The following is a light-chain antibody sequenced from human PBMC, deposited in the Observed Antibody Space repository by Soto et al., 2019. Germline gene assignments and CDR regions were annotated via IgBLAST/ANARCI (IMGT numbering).Light chain of an antibody. J-gene: IGLJ1*01. CDR2: DVS. Sequence: QSVLTQPRSVSGSPGQSVTISCTGTSSDVGGYNYVSWYQQYPGKVPKLMIYDVSKRPSGVPDRFSGSKSVNTASLTISGLQAEDEADYYCCSYAGSYTLFVFGSGTKFAVL. CDR3: CSYAGSYTLFV. CDR1: SSDVGGYNY. V-gene: IGLV2-11*01.